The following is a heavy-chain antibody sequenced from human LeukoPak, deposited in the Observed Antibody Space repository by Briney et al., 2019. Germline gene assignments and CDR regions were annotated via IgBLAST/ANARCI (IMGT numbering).Heavy chain of an antibody. D-gene: IGHD3-16*01. CDR2: ISWNSGSI. J-gene: IGHJ4*02. Sequence: GSSLRLSCAASGCTFNDYPMHWVRQAPGQGLEWIGCISWNSGSIDYADYVKGRFTISRDNAKNSLYMQMNSLRAEDTAMYYCAKDGSMGGVDYWGQGTLVTVSS. CDR1: GCTFNDYP. CDR3: AKDGSMGGVDY. V-gene: IGHV3-9*01.